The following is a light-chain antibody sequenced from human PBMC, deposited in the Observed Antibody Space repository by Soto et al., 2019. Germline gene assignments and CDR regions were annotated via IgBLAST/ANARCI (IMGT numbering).Light chain of an antibody. CDR1: QSVSSSF. J-gene: IGKJ2*01. V-gene: IGKV3-20*01. CDR3: QQYDSSPYT. CDR2: GAS. Sequence: EIVLTQSPGTLSLSPGEGATLSCRASQSVSSSFLAWYQQKPGQAPRLLIYGASSRATGIPDRFSGSGSGTDFTLTISRLEPEDFAVYYCQQYDSSPYTFGQGTKLKIK.